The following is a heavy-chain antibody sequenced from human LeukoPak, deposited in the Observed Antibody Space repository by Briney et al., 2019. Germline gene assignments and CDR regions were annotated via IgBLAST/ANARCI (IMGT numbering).Heavy chain of an antibody. Sequence: PGGSLRLSCAASGSTFSDYYMSWIRQAPGKGLEWVSYISSSGSTIYYADSVKGRFTISRDNAKNSLYLQMNSLRAEDTAVYYCARDADYYDSSGYYYGMDVWGQGTTVTVSS. CDR1: GSTFSDYY. D-gene: IGHD3-22*01. CDR3: ARDADYYDSSGYYYGMDV. V-gene: IGHV3-11*01. J-gene: IGHJ6*02. CDR2: ISSSGSTI.